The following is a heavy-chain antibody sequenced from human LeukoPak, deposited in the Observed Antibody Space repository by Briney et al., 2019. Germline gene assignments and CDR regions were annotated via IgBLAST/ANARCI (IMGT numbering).Heavy chain of an antibody. D-gene: IGHD3-10*01. CDR1: GGSISSYY. CDR2: IYTSGST. V-gene: IGHV4-4*07. J-gene: IGHJ4*02. CDR3: AREGWFGEPNHHSDY. Sequence: SETLSLTCTVSGGSISSYYWSWIRQPAGKGLEWIGRIYTSGSTNYNPTLKSRVTMSVDTSKNQFSLKLSSVTAADTAVYYCAREGWFGEPNHHSDYWGQGTLVTVSS.